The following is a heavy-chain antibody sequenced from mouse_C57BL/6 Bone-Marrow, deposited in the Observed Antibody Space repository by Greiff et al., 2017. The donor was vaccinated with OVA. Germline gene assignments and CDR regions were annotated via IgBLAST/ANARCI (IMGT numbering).Heavy chain of an antibody. V-gene: IGHV1-76*01. CDR3: ARWGDSYAMDY. CDR2: IYPGSGNT. J-gene: IGHJ4*01. D-gene: IGHD3-3*01. CDR1: GYTFTDYY. Sequence: SGAELVRPGASVKLSCKASGYTFTDYYINWVKQRPGQGLEWIARIYPGSGNTYYNEKFKGKATLTADKSSSPAYMQFSRLTSEASAIYYCARWGDSYAMDYWGQGTSVTVSS.